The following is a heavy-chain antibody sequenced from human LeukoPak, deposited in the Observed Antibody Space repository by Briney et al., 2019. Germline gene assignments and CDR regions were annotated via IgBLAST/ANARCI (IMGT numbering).Heavy chain of an antibody. CDR2: IYSGGST. CDR3: ARDQFAFGLFDN. CDR1: GLTVSSNY. Sequence: PGGSLRLSCAASGLTVSSNYMSWVRQAPGKGLEWVSVIYSGGSTYYADSVKGRFTISRDSSKNTLYLQMNSLRAEDTAVYYCARDQFAFGLFDNWGQGTLVTASP. J-gene: IGHJ4*02. D-gene: IGHD3/OR15-3a*01. V-gene: IGHV3-53*01.